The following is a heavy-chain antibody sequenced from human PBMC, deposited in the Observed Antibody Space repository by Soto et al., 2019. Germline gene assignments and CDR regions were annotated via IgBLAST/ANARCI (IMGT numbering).Heavy chain of an antibody. V-gene: IGHV3-30-3*01. J-gene: IGHJ6*02. D-gene: IGHD4-4*01. CDR1: GFTFSSYA. CDR2: ISYDGSNK. Sequence: GGSLRLSCAASGFTFSSYAMHWVRQAPGKGLEWVAVISYDGSNKYYADSVKGRFTISRDNSKNTLYLQMNSLRAEDTAVYYCARARDYSMEEFDYYYGMDVWGQGTTVTVSS. CDR3: ARARDYSMEEFDYYYGMDV.